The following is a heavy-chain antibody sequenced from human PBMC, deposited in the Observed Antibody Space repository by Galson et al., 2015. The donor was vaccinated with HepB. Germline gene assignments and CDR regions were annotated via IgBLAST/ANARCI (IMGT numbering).Heavy chain of an antibody. CDR2: ISAYNGNT. D-gene: IGHD2-15*01. V-gene: IGHV1-18*04. J-gene: IGHJ6*02. CDR1: GYTFTSYG. Sequence: SVKVSCKASGYTFTSYGISWVRQAPGQGLEWMGWISAYNGNTNYAQKLQGRVTMTTDTSTSTAYMELRSLRSDDTAVYYCARERYCSGGSCYVGTYYYYGMDVWGQGTTVTVSS. CDR3: ARERYCSGGSCYVGTYYYYGMDV.